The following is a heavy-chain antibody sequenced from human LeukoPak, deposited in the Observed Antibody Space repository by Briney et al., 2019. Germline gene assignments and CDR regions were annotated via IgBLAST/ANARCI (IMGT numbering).Heavy chain of an antibody. Sequence: GESLKTSCKASGYSFSTHWIGWVRQVPGKGLEWMGIIYPGDSDTRYSPSLQGQFTISADKSISTAYLQWSSLKASDTAMYYCARLGGTSIKSPNWFDTWGQGTLVTVSS. CDR2: IYPGDSDT. J-gene: IGHJ5*02. CDR1: GYSFSTHW. V-gene: IGHV5-51*01. CDR3: ARLGGTSIKSPNWFDT. D-gene: IGHD3-16*01.